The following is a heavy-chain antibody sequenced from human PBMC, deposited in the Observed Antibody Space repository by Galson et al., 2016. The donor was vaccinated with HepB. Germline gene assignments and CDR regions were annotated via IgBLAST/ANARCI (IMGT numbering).Heavy chain of an antibody. V-gene: IGHV3-23*01. J-gene: IGHJ4*02. CDR3: TKRSGFYYGSGSYYSHVEY. CDR1: GLTFSSFA. Sequence: SLRLSCAASGLTFSSFAVTWVRQAPGKGLEWVSSISGSGGNTDYAESVKGRFTIASDNPKKPLYPQMNSLRAADTAVYYCTKRSGFYYGSGSYYSHVEYWGQGNLVTGSS. D-gene: IGHD3-10*01. CDR2: ISGSGGNT.